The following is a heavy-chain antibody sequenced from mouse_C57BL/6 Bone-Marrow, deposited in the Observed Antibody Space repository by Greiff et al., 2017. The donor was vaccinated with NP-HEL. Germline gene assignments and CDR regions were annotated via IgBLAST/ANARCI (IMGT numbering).Heavy chain of an antibody. CDR3: ARLGYYYGLYWYFDV. Sequence: QVQLQQSGAELVKPGASVKISCKASGYAFSSYWMNWVKQRPGQGLEWIGQIYPGDGDTNYNGKFKGKATLTADKSSSTAYMQLSSLTSEDSAVYFCARLGYYYGLYWYFDVWGTGTTVTVSS. CDR1: GYAFSSYW. J-gene: IGHJ1*03. CDR2: IYPGDGDT. D-gene: IGHD1-1*01. V-gene: IGHV1-80*01.